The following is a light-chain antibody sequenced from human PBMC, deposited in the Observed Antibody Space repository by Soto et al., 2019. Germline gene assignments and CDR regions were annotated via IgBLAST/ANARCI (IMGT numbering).Light chain of an antibody. Sequence: DIQMTQSPSSLSASIGDRVTITCRASQGISNYLAWYQHKAGKVPNLLIYGASTLQSGVPSRFSGSGSGTEFTLTISSLQPEDVVTYYCQKYNGAPRTFGQGTKVEI. CDR2: GAS. CDR3: QKYNGAPRT. J-gene: IGKJ1*01. CDR1: QGISNY. V-gene: IGKV1-27*01.